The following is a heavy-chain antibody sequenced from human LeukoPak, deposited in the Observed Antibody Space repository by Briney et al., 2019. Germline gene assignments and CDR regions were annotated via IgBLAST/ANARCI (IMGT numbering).Heavy chain of an antibody. Sequence: GGSLRLSCVASGFTFSDCAMSWVRQAPGKGLEWVSGIRGSGGSTYYADSVKGRFTISRDNSKDTMYLQMNSLRAEDTAVYYCAKDVVAAPSRFGYWGQGTLVTVSS. CDR1: GFTFSDCA. D-gene: IGHD1-26*01. CDR3: AKDVVAAPSRFGY. CDR2: IRGSGGST. V-gene: IGHV3-23*01. J-gene: IGHJ4*02.